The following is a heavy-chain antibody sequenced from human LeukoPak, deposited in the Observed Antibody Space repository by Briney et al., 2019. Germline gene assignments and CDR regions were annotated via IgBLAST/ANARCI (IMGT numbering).Heavy chain of an antibody. J-gene: IGHJ4*02. V-gene: IGHV4-30-2*01. CDR1: GGSISSGGYS. D-gene: IGHD5-12*01. CDR2: IYHSGST. Sequence: SETLSLTCAASGGSISSGGYSWSWIRQPPGKGLEWIGYIYHSGSTYYNPSLKSRVTISADTSKNQFSLKLSSVTAADTAVYYCAREGGYSGYVDSWGQGTLVTVSS. CDR3: AREGGYSGYVDS.